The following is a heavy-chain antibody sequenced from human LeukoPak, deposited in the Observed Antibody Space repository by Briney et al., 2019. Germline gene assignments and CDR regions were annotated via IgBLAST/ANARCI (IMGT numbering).Heavy chain of an antibody. V-gene: IGHV4-34*01. CDR1: GGSFSGYY. CDR2: INHSGST. J-gene: IGHJ4*02. D-gene: IGHD1-7*01. CDR3: ARRDWNYGGRVDY. Sequence: SETLSLTCAVYGGSFSGYYRSWIRQPPGKGLEWIGEINHSGSTNYNPSLKSRVTISVDTSKNQFSLKLSSVTAADTAVYYCARRDWNYGGRVDYWGQGTLVTVSS.